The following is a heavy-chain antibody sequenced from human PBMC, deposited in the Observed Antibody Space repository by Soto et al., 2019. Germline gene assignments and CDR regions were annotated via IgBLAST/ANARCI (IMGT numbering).Heavy chain of an antibody. D-gene: IGHD2-15*01. J-gene: IGHJ3*02. Sequence: SVKVSCKASGGTFSSYTISWVRQAPGQGLEWMGRIIPILGIANYAQKFQGRVTITADKSTSTAYMELSSLRSEDTAVYYCARKVHCSGGSCYLDAFDIWGQGTMVTVSS. CDR2: IIPILGIA. V-gene: IGHV1-69*02. CDR1: GGTFSSYT. CDR3: ARKVHCSGGSCYLDAFDI.